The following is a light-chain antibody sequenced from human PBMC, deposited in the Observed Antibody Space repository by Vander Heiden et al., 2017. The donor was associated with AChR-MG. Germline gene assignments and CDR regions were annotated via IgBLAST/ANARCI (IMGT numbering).Light chain of an antibody. CDR2: AGS. V-gene: IGKV1-39*01. CDR1: QSIRAF. CDR3: QQTVSVPRT. Sequence: DIQMTQSPSSLSASVGDRVTLTCRASQSIRAFLNWYQQKPGKAPKLLIYAGSSLQSGVPSRFSGSGSGTDFTLTITRLQPDDFATYYCQQTVSVPRTFGQGTRLDIK. J-gene: IGKJ2*01.